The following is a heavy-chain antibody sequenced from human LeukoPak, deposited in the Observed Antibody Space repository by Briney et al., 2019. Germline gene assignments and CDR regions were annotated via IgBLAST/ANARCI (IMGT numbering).Heavy chain of an antibody. D-gene: IGHD3-22*01. CDR2: IFYSGST. V-gene: IGHV4-59*01. J-gene: IGHJ5*02. Sequence: SETLSLTCSVAGGSITPYYWCWIRQPPGKGQEWIGFIFYSGSTNFNPSLKSRVTMSVDTSKNKFSLNLSSVTAADTAVYYCARGRGSSGYYHEGEWFDPWGQGTLVTVSS. CDR3: ARGRGSSGYYHEGEWFDP. CDR1: GGSITPYY.